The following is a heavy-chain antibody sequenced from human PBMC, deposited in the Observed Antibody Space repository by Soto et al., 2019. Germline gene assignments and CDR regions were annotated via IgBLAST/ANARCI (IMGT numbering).Heavy chain of an antibody. CDR2: IYWNDDK. D-gene: IGHD6-19*01. CDR1: GFSLSTSGVG. J-gene: IGHJ1*01. V-gene: IGHV2-5*01. CDR3: AHSYSSGWYEYFQH. Sequence: QITLKESGPTLVKPTQTLTLTCTFSGFSLSTSGVGVGWIRQPPGKALEWLALIYWNDDKRYSPSLKSSLTITKDTSKNQVVLTMTNMDPVDTATYYCAHSYSSGWYEYFQHWGQGTLVTVSS.